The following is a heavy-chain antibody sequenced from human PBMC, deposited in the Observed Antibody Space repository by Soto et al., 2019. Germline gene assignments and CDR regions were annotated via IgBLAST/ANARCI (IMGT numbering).Heavy chain of an antibody. J-gene: IGHJ3*01. V-gene: IGHV4-30-2*01. CDR1: GGSISSGGYS. Sequence: QLQLQESGSGLVKPSQTLSLTCAVSGGSISSGGYSWTWIRQPPGKGLEWIGYIYHSGNTYYNPSLKSRDTISGDRSKNQFTLNLSSVTAADTAGYYCASNVADDDALDVWGQGTMVTVAS. CDR2: IYHSGNT. CDR3: ASNVADDDALDV. D-gene: IGHD6-13*01.